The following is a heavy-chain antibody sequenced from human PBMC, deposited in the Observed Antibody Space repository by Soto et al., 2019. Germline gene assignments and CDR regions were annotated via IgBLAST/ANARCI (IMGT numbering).Heavy chain of an antibody. CDR2: ISYDGSNK. D-gene: IGHD3-10*01. J-gene: IGHJ6*02. V-gene: IGHV3-30-3*01. CDR3: ARGGSGSYPINYYYYYGMDV. Sequence: PGGSLRLSCAASGFTFSSYAMHWVRQAPGKGLEWVAVISYDGSNKYYADSVKGRFTISRDNSKNTLYLQMNSLRAEDTAVYYCARGGSGSYPINYYYYYGMDVWGQGTTVTVS. CDR1: GFTFSSYA.